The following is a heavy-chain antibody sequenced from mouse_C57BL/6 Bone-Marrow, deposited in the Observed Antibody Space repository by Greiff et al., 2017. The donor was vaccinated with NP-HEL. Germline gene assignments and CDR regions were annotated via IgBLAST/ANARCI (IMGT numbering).Heavy chain of an antibody. CDR3: AGDAHGSGFAY. V-gene: IGHV7-1*01. CDR2: SRHEANDYTT. CDR1: GFTFSDFY. Sequence: EVMLVESGGGLVQSGRSLRLSCATSGFTFSDFYMEWVRQAPGKGLEWIAASRHEANDYTTEYSASVKGRFIVSRDTSQSILYLQMNALRAEDTAIYYCAGDAHGSGFAYWGEGTLVTVAA. J-gene: IGHJ3*01.